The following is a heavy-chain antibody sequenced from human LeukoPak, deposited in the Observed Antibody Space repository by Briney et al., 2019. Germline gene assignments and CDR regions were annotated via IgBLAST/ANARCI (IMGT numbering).Heavy chain of an antibody. CDR3: ARGPFDY. J-gene: IGHJ4*02. CDR2: ISRSGSTI. CDR1: GFTFSNYN. V-gene: IGHV3-48*04. Sequence: PGGSLRLSCAASGFTFSNYNMNWVRQAPGKGLEWVSDISRSGSTIYYADSVKGRFTISRDNAKNSLYLQMNSLRAEDTAVYYCARGPFDYWGQGTLVTVSS.